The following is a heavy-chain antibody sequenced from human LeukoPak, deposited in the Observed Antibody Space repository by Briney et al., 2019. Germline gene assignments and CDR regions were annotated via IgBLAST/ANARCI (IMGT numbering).Heavy chain of an antibody. CDR3: ARSTYLTEWYFDY. V-gene: IGHV3-53*01. D-gene: IGHD3-3*01. Sequence: GSLRLSCAASGFTVISNYMSWVRQAPGKGLEWVSVIYSGGSTYYADSVKGRFTISRDNSKNTLYLQMNSLRAEDTAVYYCARSTYLTEWYFDYWGQGTLVTVSS. CDR1: GFTVISNY. J-gene: IGHJ4*02. CDR2: IYSGGST.